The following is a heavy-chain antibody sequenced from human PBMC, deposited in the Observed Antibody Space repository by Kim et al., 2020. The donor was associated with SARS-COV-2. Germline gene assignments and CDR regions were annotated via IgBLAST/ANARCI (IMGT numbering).Heavy chain of an antibody. Sequence: GGSLRLSCAASGFTFSSYGMHWVRQAPGKGLEWVAVISYDGSNKYYADSVKGRFTISRDNSKNTLYLQMNSLRAEDTAVYYCAKVRYCSSTSCPDYWGQGTLVTVSS. V-gene: IGHV3-30*18. CDR3: AKVRYCSSTSCPDY. D-gene: IGHD2-2*01. J-gene: IGHJ4*02. CDR2: ISYDGSNK. CDR1: GFTFSSYG.